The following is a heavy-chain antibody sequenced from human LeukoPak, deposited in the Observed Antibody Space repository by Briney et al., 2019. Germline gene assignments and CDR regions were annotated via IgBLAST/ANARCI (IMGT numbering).Heavy chain of an antibody. Sequence: GGSLRLSCAASGFTFNSYAMHWVRQAQGKGLEWVAVISYDGSNKYYADSVKGRFTISRDNSKNTLYLQMNSLRAEDTAVYFCAGLRRAYYYYMDVWGKGTTVTVSS. J-gene: IGHJ6*03. CDR1: GFTFNSYA. CDR3: AGLRRAYYYYMDV. CDR2: ISYDGSNK. V-gene: IGHV3-30*04.